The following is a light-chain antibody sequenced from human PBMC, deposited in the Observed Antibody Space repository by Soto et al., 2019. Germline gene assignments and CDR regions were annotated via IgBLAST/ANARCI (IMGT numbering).Light chain of an antibody. V-gene: IGKV3-15*01. CDR2: GAS. J-gene: IGKJ3*01. Sequence: EIVMTQSPATLSVSPGERATLSCRASQSISSNLAWYQQKPGQAPRLLISGASTRATGIPARFSGSGSGTDFTLTINSLQSEDFAVYYCQQFHDWPMTFGPGTKVDIK. CDR3: QQFHDWPMT. CDR1: QSISSN.